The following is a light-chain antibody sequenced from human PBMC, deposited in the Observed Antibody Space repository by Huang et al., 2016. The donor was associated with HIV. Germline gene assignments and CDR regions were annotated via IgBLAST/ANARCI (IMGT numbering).Light chain of an antibody. J-gene: IGKJ4*01. CDR2: ATS. Sequence: EIVMTQSPDTLSVSPGERATLSCRASQSVRDKLAWYQQKPGQAPRRLLHATSTRAAGVPARCSGSGSGTEFTLTISSLQSEDCGVYYCQQYESWPPLTFGGGTKVEIK. CDR3: QQYESWPPLT. CDR1: QSVRDK. V-gene: IGKV3-15*01.